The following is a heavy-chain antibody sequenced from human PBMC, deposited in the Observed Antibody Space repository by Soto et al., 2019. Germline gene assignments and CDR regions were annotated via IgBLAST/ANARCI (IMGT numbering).Heavy chain of an antibody. J-gene: IGHJ4*02. CDR3: ARGSLAMDY. CDR1: GASLSNFY. V-gene: IGHV4-4*07. CDR2: VFPSGNT. Sequence: QVQLQESGPGLVKPSETLSLTCTVSGASLSNFYWSWIRQPAVKGLEWIGRVFPSGNTNYNPSLKSRVTMSIDSSKNQFSLTLNSVTAADTAVYYCARGSLAMDYWGQGTLVIVSS. D-gene: IGHD3-16*02.